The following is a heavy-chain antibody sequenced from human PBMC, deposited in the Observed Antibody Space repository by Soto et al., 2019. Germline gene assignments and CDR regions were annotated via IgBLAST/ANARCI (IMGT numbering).Heavy chain of an antibody. J-gene: IGHJ4*02. CDR3: AGHWLDSHYFDY. D-gene: IGHD6-19*01. CDR2: ISSNGGST. V-gene: IGHV3-64*01. Sequence: EVQLVESGGGLVQPGGSLRLSCAASGFTFSSYAMHWVRQAPGKGLEYVSAISSNGGSTYYANSVKGRFTISRDNSKNTLYLQMGSLRAEEMAVYYCAGHWLDSHYFDYWGQGTLVTVSS. CDR1: GFTFSSYA.